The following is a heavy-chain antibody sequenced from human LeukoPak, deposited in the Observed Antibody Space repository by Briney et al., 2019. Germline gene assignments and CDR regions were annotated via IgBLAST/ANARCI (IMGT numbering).Heavy chain of an antibody. CDR2: IHTSGNT. D-gene: IGHD3-3*01. Sequence: PSETLSFTCTVSSGSISSGSYCWSWIRQPAGKGLEWIGHIHTSGNTNYNPSLKSRVTISVDTSKNQFSLKLSSVTAADTAVYYCARAYYDFWSGYVEVYFDYWGQGTLVTVSS. V-gene: IGHV4-61*09. CDR1: SGSISSGSYC. CDR3: ARAYYDFWSGYVEVYFDY. J-gene: IGHJ4*02.